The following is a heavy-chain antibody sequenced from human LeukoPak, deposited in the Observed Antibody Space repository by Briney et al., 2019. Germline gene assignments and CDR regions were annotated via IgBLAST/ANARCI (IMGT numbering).Heavy chain of an antibody. D-gene: IGHD4-23*01. CDR2: IKQDGSEK. J-gene: IGHJ4*02. Sequence: GGSLRLSCAASGFTFSSYWMSWVRQAPGKGLEWVANIKQDGSEKYYVDSVKGRFTISRDNAKNSLYLQMNSLRAEDTAVYYCARGPTVADGGYQFDYWGQGTLVTVSS. CDR1: GFTFSSYW. CDR3: ARGPTVADGGYQFDY. V-gene: IGHV3-7*01.